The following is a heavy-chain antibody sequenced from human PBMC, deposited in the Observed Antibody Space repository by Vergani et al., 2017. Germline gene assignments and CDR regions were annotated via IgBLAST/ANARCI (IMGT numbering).Heavy chain of an antibody. J-gene: IGHJ6*03. V-gene: IGHV1-69*01. CDR2: IIPIFGTA. Sequence: QVQLVQSGAEVKKPGSSVKVSFKASGGTFSSYAISWVRQAPGQGLEWMGGIIPIFGTANYAQKFQGRVTITADESTSTAYMERSSLRSEDTAVYYCARGRSPRDYYYMDGWGKGTTVTVS. CDR1: GGTFSSYA. CDR3: ARGRSPRDYYYMDG.